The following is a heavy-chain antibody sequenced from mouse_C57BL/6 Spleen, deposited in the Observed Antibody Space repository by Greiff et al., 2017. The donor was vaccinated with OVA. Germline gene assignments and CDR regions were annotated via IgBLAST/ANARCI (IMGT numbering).Heavy chain of an antibody. D-gene: IGHD2-4*01. V-gene: IGHV4-1*01. J-gene: IGHJ3*01. Sequence: EVQLVESGGGLVQPGGSLKLSCAASGIDFSRYWMSWVRRAPGKGLEWIGEINPDSSTINYAASLMDKFIISRDNAKNTLYLQMSKLRSEDTALYYCASSLIPDYSWFAYWGQGTLVTVSA. CDR3: ASSLIPDYSWFAY. CDR1: GIDFSRYW. CDR2: INPDSSTI.